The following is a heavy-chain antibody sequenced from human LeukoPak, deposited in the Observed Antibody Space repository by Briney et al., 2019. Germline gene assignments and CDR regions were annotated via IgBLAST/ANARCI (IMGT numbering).Heavy chain of an antibody. D-gene: IGHD3-22*01. V-gene: IGHV3-21*01. Sequence: GGSLRLSCAASAFTVSANYMSWVRQAPGKGLEWVSSISSSSSYIYYADSVKGRFTISRDNTKNSLYLQMNSLRAEDTAVYYCARGTEGIVVATSYFDYWGQGTLVTVSS. CDR1: AFTVSANY. CDR2: ISSSSSYI. CDR3: ARGTEGIVVATSYFDY. J-gene: IGHJ4*02.